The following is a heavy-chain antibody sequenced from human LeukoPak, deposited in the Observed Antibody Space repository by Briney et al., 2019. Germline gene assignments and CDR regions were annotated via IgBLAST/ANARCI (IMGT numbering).Heavy chain of an antibody. D-gene: IGHD3-3*02. J-gene: IGHJ3*02. CDR3: AKKLVVEKGGTFDI. V-gene: IGHV3-23*01. CDR1: GFPFSSYA. Sequence: QPGGSLRLSCAASGFPFSSYAMSWVRQAPGKGLEWVSSISGSGGRTYYAASVKGRFSISRDNSKNTLYLQLNSLRAEDTAVYYFAKKLVVEKGGTFDIWGEGAMVTVSS. CDR2: ISGSGGRT.